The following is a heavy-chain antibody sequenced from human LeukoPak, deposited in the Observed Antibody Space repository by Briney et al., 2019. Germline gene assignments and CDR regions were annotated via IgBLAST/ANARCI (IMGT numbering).Heavy chain of an antibody. D-gene: IGHD2-21*01. CDR3: AKAPVTSCRGAFCYPFDY. CDR2: SSSSDDGK. J-gene: IGHJ4*01. Sequence: GGSLRLSCTASGLSLNNYAMSWVRQVPGKGLEWVSASSSSDDGKWYAESVRGRFTISRDASKNTVYLQMNSLRVEDAGVYYCAKAPVTSCRGAFCYPFDYWGHGTLVTVSS. CDR1: GLSLNNYA. V-gene: IGHV3-23*01.